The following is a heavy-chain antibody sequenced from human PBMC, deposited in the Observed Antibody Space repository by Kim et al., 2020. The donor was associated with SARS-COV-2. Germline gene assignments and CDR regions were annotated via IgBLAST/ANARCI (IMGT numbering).Heavy chain of an antibody. CDR2: IYYSGST. Sequence: SETLCLTCTVSGGSISSYYWSWIRQPPGKGLEWIGYIYYSGSTNYNPSLKSRVTISVDTSKNQFSLKLSSVTAADTAVYYCARGSYDSSGYYYCDYWGQGTLVTVSS. V-gene: IGHV4-59*01. D-gene: IGHD3-22*01. CDR1: GGSISSYY. CDR3: ARGSYDSSGYYYCDY. J-gene: IGHJ4*02.